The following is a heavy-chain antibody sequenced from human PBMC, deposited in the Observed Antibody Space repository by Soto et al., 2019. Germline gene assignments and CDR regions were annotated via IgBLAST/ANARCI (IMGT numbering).Heavy chain of an antibody. J-gene: IGHJ6*03. D-gene: IGHD3-3*01. CDR2: IRSSSDTI. Sequence: GGSLRLSCAASGFTFSSYSMNWVRQAPGKGLEWVSYIRSSSDTIYYADSVKGRLTISRDNAKNSLSLYLNSLRVEDTAVYYCARVGYYELWSGTISHSYYMDVWGKGTTVNVSS. V-gene: IGHV3-48*01. CDR1: GFTFSSYS. CDR3: ARVGYYELWSGTISHSYYMDV.